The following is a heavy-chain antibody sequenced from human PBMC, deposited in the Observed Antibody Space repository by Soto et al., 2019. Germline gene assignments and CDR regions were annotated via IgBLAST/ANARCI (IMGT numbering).Heavy chain of an antibody. CDR3: VRDGGDGYNRHYYGMDV. Sequence: WTWIRQPPGTGLEWIGNMYYIGSTNYNPSLKSRVTISVDTSKNQFSLRLSSVTAADTAVYYCVRDGGDGYNRHYYGMDVWGQGTTVTVSS. J-gene: IGHJ6*02. CDR2: MYYIGST. D-gene: IGHD5-12*01. V-gene: IGHV4-59*01.